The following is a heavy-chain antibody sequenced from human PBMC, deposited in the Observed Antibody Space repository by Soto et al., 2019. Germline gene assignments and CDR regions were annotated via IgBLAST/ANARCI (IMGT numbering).Heavy chain of an antibody. D-gene: IGHD2-21*01. CDR3: ARGNVVPLDY. J-gene: IGHJ4*02. CDR2: IYYSGST. V-gene: IGHV4-30-4*01. Sequence: SETLSLTCTVSGGSISSGDYYWSWIRQPPGKGLEWIGYIYYSGSTYYNPSLKSRVTIPVDRSKNQFSLKLSSVTAADTAVYYCARGNVVPLDYWGQGTLVTVSS. CDR1: GGSISSGDYY.